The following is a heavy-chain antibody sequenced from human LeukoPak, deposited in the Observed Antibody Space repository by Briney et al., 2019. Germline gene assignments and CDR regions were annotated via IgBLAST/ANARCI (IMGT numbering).Heavy chain of an antibody. CDR3: ARGTYDSSGYLPHFDY. Sequence: SETLSLTCTVSGDSISSSSYYWGWIRQPPGKGLEWIGSIYYRGSTYYNPSLKSRVTMSVDTSKNQFSLKLSSVTAADTAVYYCARGTYDSSGYLPHFDYWGQGTLVTVSS. J-gene: IGHJ4*02. V-gene: IGHV4-39*07. D-gene: IGHD3-22*01. CDR2: IYYRGST. CDR1: GDSISSSSYY.